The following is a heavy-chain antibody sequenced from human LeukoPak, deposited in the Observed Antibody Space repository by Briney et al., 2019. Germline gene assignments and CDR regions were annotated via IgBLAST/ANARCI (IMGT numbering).Heavy chain of an antibody. CDR3: ARGSRVAVAGTGFDY. CDR1: GFTFSSYW. J-gene: IGHJ4*02. D-gene: IGHD6-19*01. CDR2: IKQDGSEK. V-gene: IGHV3-7*01. Sequence: GGSLRLSCAASGFTFSSYWMSWVRQAPGKGLEWVANIKQDGSEKYYVDSVKGRFIISRDNAKNSLYLQMNSLRAEDTAVYYCARGSRVAVAGTGFDYWGQGTLVTVSS.